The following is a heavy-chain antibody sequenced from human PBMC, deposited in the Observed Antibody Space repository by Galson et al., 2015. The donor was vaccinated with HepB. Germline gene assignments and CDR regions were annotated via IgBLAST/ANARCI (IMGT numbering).Heavy chain of an antibody. CDR1: GYTLTELS. CDR2: FDPEDGET. J-gene: IGHJ4*02. V-gene: IGHV1-24*01. Sequence: SVKVSCKVSGYTLTELSMHWVRQAPGKGLEWMGGFDPEDGETIYAQKFQGRVTMTEDTSTDTAYMELSSLRSEDTAVYYCATDAGGDYARGFFDYWGQGTLVTVSS. D-gene: IGHD4-17*01. CDR3: ATDAGGDYARGFFDY.